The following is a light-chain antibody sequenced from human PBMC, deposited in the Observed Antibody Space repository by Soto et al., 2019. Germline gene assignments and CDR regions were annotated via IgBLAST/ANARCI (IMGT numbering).Light chain of an antibody. CDR3: AAWDDSLNGVV. CDR2: NNN. CDR1: SSNIGSTT. Sequence: QSVLTQPPSASATPGQRVTIACSGSSSNIGSTTVKWYQQLPGTAPKLLIYNNNQRPSGVPVRFSGSTSGTSASLAISGLQSEDEADYYCAAWDDSLNGVVFGGGTKLTVL. V-gene: IGLV1-44*01. J-gene: IGLJ3*02.